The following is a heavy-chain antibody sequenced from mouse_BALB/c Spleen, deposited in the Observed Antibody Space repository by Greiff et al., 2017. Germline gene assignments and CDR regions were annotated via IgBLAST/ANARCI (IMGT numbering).Heavy chain of an antibody. CDR1: GYTFTDYN. Sequence: EVKLQQSGPELVKPGASVKISCKASGYTFTDYNMHWVKQSHGKSLEWIGYIYPYNGGTGYNQKFKSKATLTVDNSSSTAYMELRSLTSEDSAVYYCARGGSSGYVAYWGQGTLVTVSA. V-gene: IGHV1S29*02. CDR2: IYPYNGGT. CDR3: ARGGSSGYVAY. J-gene: IGHJ3*01. D-gene: IGHD3-1*01.